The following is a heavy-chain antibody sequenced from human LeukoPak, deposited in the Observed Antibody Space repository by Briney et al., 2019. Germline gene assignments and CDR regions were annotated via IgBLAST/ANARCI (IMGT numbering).Heavy chain of an antibody. D-gene: IGHD6-19*01. CDR1: GGTFSSYA. Sequence: SVKVSCKASGGTFSSYAISCVRQAPGQGLEWMGRIIPILGIANYAQKFQGRVTMTEDTSTDTAYMELSSLRSEDTAVYYCATVRHSSGCHLDYWGQGTLVTVSS. CDR3: ATVRHSSGCHLDY. J-gene: IGHJ4*02. V-gene: IGHV1-69*04. CDR2: IIPILGIA.